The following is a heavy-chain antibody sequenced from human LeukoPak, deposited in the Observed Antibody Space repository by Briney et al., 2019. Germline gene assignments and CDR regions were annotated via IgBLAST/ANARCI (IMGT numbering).Heavy chain of an antibody. V-gene: IGHV1-2*02. CDR2: INPISGGT. CDR1: GYTFTDYY. Sequence: ASVKVSCKASGYTFTDYYMHWVRQAPGQGLEWMGWINPISGGTNYTQNFQGRVTITRDTSISTAYMELSSLRSDDAAVYYCARVARMTSYDAFDIWGQGTMVTVSS. J-gene: IGHJ3*02. D-gene: IGHD3-9*01. CDR3: ARVARMTSYDAFDI.